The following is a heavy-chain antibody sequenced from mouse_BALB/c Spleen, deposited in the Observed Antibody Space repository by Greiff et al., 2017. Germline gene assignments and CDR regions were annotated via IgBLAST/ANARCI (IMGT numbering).Heavy chain of an antibody. J-gene: IGHJ1*01. Sequence: EVMLVESGGGLVQPGGSLKLSCAASGFTFSSYAMSWVRQTPEKRLEWVATISSGGSYTYYPDSVKGRFTISRDNAKNTLYLQMSSLRSEDTAMYYCARRNYYGSSYWYFDVWGAGTTVTVSS. CDR3: ARRNYYGSSYWYFDV. D-gene: IGHD1-1*01. CDR2: ISSGGSYT. CDR1: GFTFSSYA. V-gene: IGHV5-9-1*01.